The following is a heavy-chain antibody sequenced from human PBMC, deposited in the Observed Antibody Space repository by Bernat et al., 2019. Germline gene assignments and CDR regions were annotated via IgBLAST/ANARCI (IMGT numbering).Heavy chain of an antibody. CDR1: GFTVSSNY. J-gene: IGHJ3*02. Sequence: EVQLVESGGGLVQPGGSLRLSCAASGFTVSSNYMSWVRQAPGKGLEWVSVIYSGGSTYYADSVKGRFTISRDNSKNTLYLQMNSLRAEDTAVYYCARDNRLRYFAWLSDAFDIWGQGTMVTVSS. D-gene: IGHD3-9*01. V-gene: IGHV3-66*01. CDR3: ARDNRLRYFAWLSDAFDI. CDR2: IYSGGST.